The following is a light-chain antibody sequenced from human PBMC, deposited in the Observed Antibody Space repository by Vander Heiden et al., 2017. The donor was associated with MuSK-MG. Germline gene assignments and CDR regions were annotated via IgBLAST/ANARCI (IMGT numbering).Light chain of an antibody. V-gene: IGLV1-40*01. Sequence: QSVLTQPPSVSGAPGQRVTIACTGSSSNIGAGYDVHGYQQLPGTAPKLLIYGNSNRPSGDPDRFSGSKSGTSASLAITGLQAEDEADYYCQSYDSSLSPYVFGTGTKVTVL. J-gene: IGLJ1*01. CDR3: QSYDSSLSPYV. CDR2: GNS. CDR1: SSNIGAGYD.